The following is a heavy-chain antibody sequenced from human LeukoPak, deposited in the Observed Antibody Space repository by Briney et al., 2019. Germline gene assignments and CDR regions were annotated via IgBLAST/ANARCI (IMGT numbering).Heavy chain of an antibody. J-gene: IGHJ4*02. D-gene: IGHD2-2*01. V-gene: IGHV3-15*01. CDR3: TTPYCSSTSCYVPY. CDR2: IKSKTDGGTT. CDR1: GFTFSNAW. Sequence: GGSLRLSCAASGFTFSNAWMSWVRQAPGKGLEWVGRIKSKTDGGTTDYAAPVKGRFTISRDDSKNTLYLQMNSLKTDDTAVYYCTTPYCSSTSCYVPYWGQGTLVTVSS.